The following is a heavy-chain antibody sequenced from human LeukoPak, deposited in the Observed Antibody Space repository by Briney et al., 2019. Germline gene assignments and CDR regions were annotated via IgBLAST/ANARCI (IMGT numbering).Heavy chain of an antibody. CDR3: ARVDPKAPGDYS. Sequence: GGSLRLSCAASGFTFRSYWMHWVRQAPGKGLVSVSRINSDGSSTKYADSVKGRFTISRDNAKNTLYVQMNNLRAEDTAVYYCARVDPKAPGDYSWGRGTLVTVSS. J-gene: IGHJ4*02. V-gene: IGHV3-74*03. CDR2: INSDGSST. CDR1: GFTFRSYW. D-gene: IGHD2-2*03.